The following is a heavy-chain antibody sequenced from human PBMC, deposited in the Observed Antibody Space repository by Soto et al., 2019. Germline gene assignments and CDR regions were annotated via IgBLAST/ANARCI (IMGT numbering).Heavy chain of an antibody. V-gene: IGHV4-39*01. Sequence: SETLSLTCTVSGGSISSSSYYWGWIRQPPGKGLEWIGSIYYSGSTYYNPSLKSRVTISVDTFKNQFSLKLSSVTAADTAVYYCARHCSGGSCYKGGINWFDPWGQGTLVTVSS. J-gene: IGHJ5*02. CDR3: ARHCSGGSCYKGGINWFDP. D-gene: IGHD2-15*01. CDR1: GGSISSSSYY. CDR2: IYYSGST.